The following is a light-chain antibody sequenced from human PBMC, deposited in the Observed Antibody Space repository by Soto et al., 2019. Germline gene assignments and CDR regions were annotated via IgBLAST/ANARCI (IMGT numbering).Light chain of an antibody. CDR2: AAS. CDR1: ESVSTN. J-gene: IGKJ4*01. CDR3: QQYDIATG. Sequence: EVVMTQSPASLSVSPGERATLSCRASESVSTNLAWYQQKPGQPPRLLIYAASTRASGIPARFSGSGSGTEFSLTINSLQSEDFAVYYCQQYDIATGFGGGTKVEIK. V-gene: IGKV3-15*01.